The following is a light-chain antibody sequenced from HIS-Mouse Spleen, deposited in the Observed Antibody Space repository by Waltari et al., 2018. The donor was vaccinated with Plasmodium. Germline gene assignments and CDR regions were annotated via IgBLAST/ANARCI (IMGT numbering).Light chain of an antibody. Sequence: SYELTQPPSVSVSPGHTDRSTCSGGALPKNYDYGYQQKSGQAPVLVIYEDSKRPPGIPERLSGSSSGTMATLTISGAQVEDEADYYCYSTDSSGNHRVFGGGTKLTVL. CDR1: ALPKNY. V-gene: IGLV3-10*01. CDR2: EDS. CDR3: YSTDSSGNHRV. J-gene: IGLJ3*02.